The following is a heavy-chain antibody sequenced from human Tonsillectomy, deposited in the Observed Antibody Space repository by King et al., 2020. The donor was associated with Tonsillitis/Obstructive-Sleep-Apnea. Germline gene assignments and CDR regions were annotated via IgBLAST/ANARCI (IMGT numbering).Heavy chain of an antibody. CDR2: INPSGGST. Sequence: QLVQSGAEVKKPGASVKVSCKASGYTFTSYYMHWVRQAPGQGLEWMGIINPSGGSTSYAQKFQGRVTVTRDTSTSTVYMELSSLRSEDTAVYYCVRDVKGTDYDLLTGPFDYWGQGTLVTVSS. V-gene: IGHV1-46*01. D-gene: IGHD3-9*01. CDR1: GYTFTSYY. J-gene: IGHJ4*02. CDR3: VRDVKGTDYDLLTGPFDY.